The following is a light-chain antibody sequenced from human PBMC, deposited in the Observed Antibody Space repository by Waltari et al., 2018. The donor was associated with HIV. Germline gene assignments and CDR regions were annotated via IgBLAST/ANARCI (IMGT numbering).Light chain of an antibody. V-gene: IGLV2-14*03. Sequence: QSALTQPASVSGSPGQSITISCSGSSSDITTYDYVSWYKKQPDKAPQLLIFDVTDRPSGVSSRFSGSKSGNTASLTISGLQPDDEADYYCSSYTTDNTVVFGGGTRLTVL. CDR3: SSYTTDNTVV. J-gene: IGLJ2*01. CDR1: SSDITTYDY. CDR2: DVT.